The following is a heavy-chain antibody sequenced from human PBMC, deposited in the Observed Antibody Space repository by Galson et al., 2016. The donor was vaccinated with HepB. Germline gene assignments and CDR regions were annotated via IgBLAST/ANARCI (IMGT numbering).Heavy chain of an antibody. V-gene: IGHV3-23*01. Sequence: SLRLSCAASGFTFNNYGMTWVRQAPGEGLEVVSSISRSGDSTDYADSVKGRFTISRDNSMNTLSLQMNSLRAEDTAVYYCVQGSTAPAVWGKGTTVTVSS. CDR1: GFTFNNYG. J-gene: IGHJ6*04. CDR2: ISRSGDST. CDR3: VQGSTAPAV. D-gene: IGHD1-26*01.